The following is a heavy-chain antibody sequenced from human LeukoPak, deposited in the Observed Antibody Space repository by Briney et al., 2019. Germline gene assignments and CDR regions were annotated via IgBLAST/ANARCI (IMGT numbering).Heavy chain of an antibody. D-gene: IGHD3-22*01. J-gene: IGHJ5*02. CDR1: GGSISSYY. CDR3: ARGTKQMYYYDSRWNWFDP. V-gene: IGHV4-4*07. Sequence: SETLSLTCTVSGGSISSYYWSWIRQPAGKGLEWIGRIYTSGSTNYNPSLKSRVTMSVDTSKNQFSLKLSSVTAADTAVYYCARGTKQMYYYDSRWNWFDPWGQGTLVTVSS. CDR2: IYTSGST.